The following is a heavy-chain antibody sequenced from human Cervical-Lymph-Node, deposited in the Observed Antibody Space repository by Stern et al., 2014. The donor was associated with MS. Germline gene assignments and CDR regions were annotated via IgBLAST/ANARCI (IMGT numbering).Heavy chain of an antibody. V-gene: IGHV3-33*01. CDR1: GFTFSSRG. CDR2: IWYDGSNR. CDR3: AREGGNTAEYFQH. J-gene: IGHJ1*01. D-gene: IGHD4-23*01. Sequence: MQLGESGGGVVQPGRSLRLSCAAAGFTFSSRGMHWVRQAPGKGVEGVAIIWYDGSNRYYADSVKGRFTISRDNSKNTLYLQMNSLRAEDTAVYYCAREGGNTAEYFQHWGQGTLVTVSS.